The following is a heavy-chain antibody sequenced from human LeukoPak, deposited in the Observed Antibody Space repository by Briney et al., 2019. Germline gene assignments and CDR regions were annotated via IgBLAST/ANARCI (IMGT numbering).Heavy chain of an antibody. V-gene: IGHV3-74*01. D-gene: IGHD6-13*01. J-gene: IGHJ4*02. CDR2: IKTDGSTT. CDR1: GFTFSSYW. Sequence: PGGSLRLSCAASGFTFSSYWMHWVRQTPGKGLVWVSRIKTDGSTTSYADSEKGLFTISRDNAKNTLYLQMNSLRAEDTAVYYCARAVGSSWGNFDWWGQGTLVTVSS. CDR3: ARAVGSSWGNFDW.